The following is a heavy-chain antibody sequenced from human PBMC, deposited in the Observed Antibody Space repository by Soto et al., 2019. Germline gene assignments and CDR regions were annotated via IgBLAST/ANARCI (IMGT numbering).Heavy chain of an antibody. CDR3: ARSSHKESWFDP. Sequence: SETLSLTRTVSNGSISNFYWNWIRQSAGKGLEWIGRIHGSGSATYNPSLRSRVTMSVDTSQNQFSLKVNSVTGADTAVYYCARSSHKESWFDPWGQGTLVTVS. V-gene: IGHV4-4*07. CDR2: IHGSGSA. J-gene: IGHJ5*02. D-gene: IGHD6-13*01. CDR1: NGSISNFY.